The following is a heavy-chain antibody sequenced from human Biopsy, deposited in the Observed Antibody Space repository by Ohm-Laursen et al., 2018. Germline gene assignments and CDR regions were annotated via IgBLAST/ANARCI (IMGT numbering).Heavy chain of an antibody. J-gene: IGHJ4*01. D-gene: IGHD2-15*01. CDR1: GKTFSDYQ. CDR3: GNEVHGRDY. Sequence: GTLSLTCAVFGKTFSDYQWSWIRQLPGTGLEWIGKINQAGTTNYNPFLKSRITISADESKCVFSLRLTYVTAADAAVYLCGNEVHGRDYWGLGGQVTVSS. V-gene: IGHV4-34*08. CDR2: INQAGTT.